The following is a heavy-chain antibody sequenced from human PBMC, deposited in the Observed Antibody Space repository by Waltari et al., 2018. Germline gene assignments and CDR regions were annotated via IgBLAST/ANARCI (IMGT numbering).Heavy chain of an antibody. CDR1: GLRFGNSW. D-gene: IGHD6-13*01. Sequence: EVQLVESGGGLAQPGGSLRLSCAASGLRFGNSWMTWVRQASGKGPEWVANIKQDGSEKFYLDSVKGRFTISRDNAKSSLYLQMNNLRVEDTAVYYCTRGGRDSSWYWRDWGQGTLVTVSS. J-gene: IGHJ4*02. V-gene: IGHV3-7*01. CDR2: IKQDGSEK. CDR3: TRGGRDSSWYWRD.